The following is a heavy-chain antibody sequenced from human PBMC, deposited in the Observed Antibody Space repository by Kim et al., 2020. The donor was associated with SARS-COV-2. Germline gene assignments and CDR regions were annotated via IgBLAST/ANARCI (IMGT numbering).Heavy chain of an antibody. Sequence: ASVKVSCKASGYTFTSYDINWVRQATGQGLEWMGWMNPNSGNTGYAQKFQGRVTMTRNTSISTAYMELSSLRSEDTAVYYCARGLLAAAGTVPLFPYYYYDMDVWVKETTVTVSS. D-gene: IGHD6-13*01. CDR2: MNPNSGNT. V-gene: IGHV1-8*01. J-gene: IGHJ6*03. CDR3: ARGLLAAAGTVPLFPYYYYDMDV. CDR1: GYTFTSYD.